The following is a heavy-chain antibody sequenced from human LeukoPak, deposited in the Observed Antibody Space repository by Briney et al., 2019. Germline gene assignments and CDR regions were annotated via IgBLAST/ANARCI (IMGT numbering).Heavy chain of an antibody. CDR3: ARIYSSSWFLNWFDP. CDR1: GGSISSGNW. CDR2: IYHSGST. Sequence: SGTLSLTCAVSGGSISSGNWWSWVRQPPGKGLEWIGEIYHSGSTYYNPSLKSRVTISVDTSKNQFSLKLNSVTAADTAVYYCARIYSSSWFLNWFDPWGQGTLVTVSS. J-gene: IGHJ5*02. D-gene: IGHD6-13*01. V-gene: IGHV4-4*02.